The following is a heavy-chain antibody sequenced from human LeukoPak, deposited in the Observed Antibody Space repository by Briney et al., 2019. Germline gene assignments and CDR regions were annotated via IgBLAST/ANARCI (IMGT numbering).Heavy chain of an antibody. CDR3: ARAGYSYGIISYFDS. Sequence: SETLSLTCTVSGGSISSSSHYWGWIRQPPGKGPEWIGVSTYYNPSLKNRVTISRDTSKNQFSLKLSSVTAAHTAIYYCARAGYSYGIISYFDSWGQGTLVTVSS. CDR2: VST. D-gene: IGHD5-18*01. V-gene: IGHV4-39*01. CDR1: GGSISSSSHY. J-gene: IGHJ4*02.